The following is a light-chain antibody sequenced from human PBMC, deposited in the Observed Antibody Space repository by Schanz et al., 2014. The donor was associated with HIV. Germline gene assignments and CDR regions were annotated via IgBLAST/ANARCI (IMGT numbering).Light chain of an antibody. CDR1: SSDVGGYYY. CDR2: DVN. J-gene: IGLJ2*01. V-gene: IGLV2-8*01. Sequence: QSALTQPPSASGSPGQSVNISCTGTSSDVGGYYYVSWYQQHPDKAPKLIIYDVNNRPSGVSNRFSGSKSGNTASLTISGLQAEDEADYYCSSHAGRNSFVVFGGGTKLTVL. CDR3: SSHAGRNSFVV.